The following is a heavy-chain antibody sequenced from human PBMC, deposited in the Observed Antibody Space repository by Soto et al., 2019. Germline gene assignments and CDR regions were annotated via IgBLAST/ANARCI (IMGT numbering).Heavy chain of an antibody. CDR1: GYTFTSYY. J-gene: IGHJ6*02. D-gene: IGHD5-18*01. CDR3: AGLAVETDRYYYYYGMDV. Sequence: GASVQVSCTASGYTFTSYYMHWVRQDPGQGLEWMGIINPSGGSTSYAQKFQGRVTMTRDTSTSTVYMELSSLTSEDTAVYYCAGLAVETDRYYYYYGMDVWGQGTTVTLAS. CDR2: INPSGGST. V-gene: IGHV1-46*01.